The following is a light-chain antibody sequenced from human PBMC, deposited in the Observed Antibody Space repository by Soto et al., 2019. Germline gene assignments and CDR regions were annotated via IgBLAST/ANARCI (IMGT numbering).Light chain of an antibody. CDR3: MQGTRWPPT. J-gene: IGKJ1*01. V-gene: IGKV2-30*01. Sequence: VVMTQSPLSLPVTLGQPASISCRSSQSLVYSDGNTYVNWFQQGPGQSPRRLIYHVSNRDAGAEVSFSGSESGTDFILTISRVAAEVLGVYYCMQGTRWPPTCGQGTKVEI. CDR1: QSLVYSDGNTY. CDR2: HVS.